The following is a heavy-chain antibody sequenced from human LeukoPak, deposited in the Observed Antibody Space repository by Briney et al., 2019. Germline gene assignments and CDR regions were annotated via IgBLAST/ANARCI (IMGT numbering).Heavy chain of an antibody. V-gene: IGHV3-7*05. CDR1: GFTFSSYW. Sequence: GGSLRLSCAASGFTFSSYWMTWVRQAPGKGLEWVASIEQDGSEKYYVDSVKGRFTISRDNAKNSLYLQMNSLRAEDTAVYYCASGKYYLDYWGQGTLVTVSS. CDR2: IEQDGSEK. CDR3: ASGKYYLDY. J-gene: IGHJ4*02.